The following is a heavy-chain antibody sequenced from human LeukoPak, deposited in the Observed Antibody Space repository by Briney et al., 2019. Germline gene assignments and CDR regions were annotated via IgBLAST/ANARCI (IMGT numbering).Heavy chain of an antibody. Sequence: ASVKVSCKASGYTFTSYYMHWVRQAPGQGLEWMGIINPSDNSTTYAQKFQGRVTMTRDTSTSTAYMELSSLRSEDTAVYYCARGRYYDSSGYYGDFDYWGQGTLVTVSS. V-gene: IGHV1-46*01. D-gene: IGHD3-22*01. J-gene: IGHJ4*02. CDR3: ARGRYYDSSGYYGDFDY. CDR2: INPSDNST. CDR1: GYTFTSYY.